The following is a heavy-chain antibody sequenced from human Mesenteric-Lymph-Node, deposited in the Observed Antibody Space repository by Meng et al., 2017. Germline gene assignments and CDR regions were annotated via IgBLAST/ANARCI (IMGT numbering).Heavy chain of an antibody. J-gene: IGHJ4*02. D-gene: IGHD5-18*01. CDR2: IYYSGST. CDR3: ASGPWGYSYAHDY. V-gene: IGHV4-61*01. Sequence: SETLSLTCTVSGGSVSSGSYYWSWIRQPPGKGLEWIGYIYYSGSTNYNPSLKSRVTISVDTSKNQFSLKLSSVTAADTAVYYCASGPWGYSYAHDYWGQGTLVTVSS. CDR1: GGSVSSGSYY.